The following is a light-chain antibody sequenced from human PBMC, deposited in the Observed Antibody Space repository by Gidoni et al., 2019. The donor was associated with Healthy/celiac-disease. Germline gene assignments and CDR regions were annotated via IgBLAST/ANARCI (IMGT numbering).Light chain of an antibody. J-gene: IGKJ1*01. CDR2: AAS. CDR3: QQSYSTLWT. Sequence: DIQMTQSPSSLSASVGDRVTITCRASQSISTYLNWYQQKPGKAPKLLIYAASSCQSGVPSRFSGSGSGTDFTLTISRLQPADFATYYCQQSYSTLWTFGQGTKVEIK. CDR1: QSISTY. V-gene: IGKV1-39*01.